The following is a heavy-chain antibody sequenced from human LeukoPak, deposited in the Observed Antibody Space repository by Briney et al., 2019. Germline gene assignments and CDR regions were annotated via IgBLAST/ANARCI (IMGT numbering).Heavy chain of an antibody. Sequence: SETLSLTCTVSGASISSHYWSWIRQSPGKGLEWIGYISYSGITNYNPSLKSRVTISVDTSKNHFSLRLSSVTAADTAVYYCASRAHCSGGSCYGNWFDPWRQGTLVTVSS. CDR1: GASISSHY. V-gene: IGHV4-59*11. CDR3: ASRAHCSGGSCYGNWFDP. J-gene: IGHJ5*02. CDR2: ISYSGIT. D-gene: IGHD2-15*01.